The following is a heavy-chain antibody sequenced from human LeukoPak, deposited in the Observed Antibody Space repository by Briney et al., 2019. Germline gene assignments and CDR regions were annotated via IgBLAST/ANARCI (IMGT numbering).Heavy chain of an antibody. CDR3: ARHREGNDY. CDR1: GGSISSYY. J-gene: IGHJ4*02. CDR2: IYYSGST. V-gene: IGHV4-59*08. Sequence: SETLSLTCTVSGGSISSYYWSCIRQPPGKGLEWIGYIYYSGSTNYNPSLKSRVTISVDTSKNQFSLKLSSVTAADTAVYYCARHREGNDYWGQGTLVTVSS.